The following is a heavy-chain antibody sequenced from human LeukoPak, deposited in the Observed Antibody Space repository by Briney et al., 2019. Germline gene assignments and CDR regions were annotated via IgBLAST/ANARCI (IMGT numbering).Heavy chain of an antibody. J-gene: IGHJ4*02. D-gene: IGHD3-22*01. CDR2: NNRGGGTT. CDR3: AKDISPHGYNYPFDY. Sequence: GGSLRLSCAASGFTFDDYAMHWVRQTPGKGLEWVSLNNRGGGTTDYADSVKGRFTISRDNRKNSVYLQMNSLRTEDTAFYYCAKDISPHGYNYPFDYWGQGTLVIVSS. V-gene: IGHV3-43*02. CDR1: GFTFDDYA.